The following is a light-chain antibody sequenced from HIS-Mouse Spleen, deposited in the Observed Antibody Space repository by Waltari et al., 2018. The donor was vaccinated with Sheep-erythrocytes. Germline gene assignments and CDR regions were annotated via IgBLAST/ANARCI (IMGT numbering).Light chain of an antibody. CDR3: YSTDSSGNHSV. V-gene: IGLV3-10*01. CDR2: EDS. CDR1: ALPNKY. J-gene: IGLJ2*01. Sequence: SYELTQPPSVSVSPGQTALITCSGDALPNKYSYWDQQKSGQAPVLVIYEDSKRPYGIPERFSGSSSGRMATLTISGAQVEDEADYYCYSTDSSGNHSVFGGGTKLTVL.